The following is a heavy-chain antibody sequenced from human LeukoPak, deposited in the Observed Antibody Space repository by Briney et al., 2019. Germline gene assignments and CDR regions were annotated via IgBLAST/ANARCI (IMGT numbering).Heavy chain of an antibody. CDR2: ISSSGRMI. Sequence: GGSLRFSCAASGFNFTSYEMNWVRQAPGKGLEWVSHISSSGRMIYYADSVKGRFTISRDNAKNSLYLQMNSLRAEDTAVYYCARDLGYSYGANPFDYWGQGTLVTVSS. CDR3: ARDLGYSYGANPFDY. CDR1: GFNFTSYE. V-gene: IGHV3-48*03. D-gene: IGHD5-18*01. J-gene: IGHJ4*02.